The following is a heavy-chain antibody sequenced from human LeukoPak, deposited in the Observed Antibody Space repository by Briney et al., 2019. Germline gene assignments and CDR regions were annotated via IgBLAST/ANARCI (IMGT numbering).Heavy chain of an antibody. J-gene: IGHJ3*02. CDR3: ARVTRGYSYGYGVAFGI. V-gene: IGHV4-59*01. CDR1: GVSISSYY. Sequence: SETLSLTCTVSGVSISSYYWSWIRQPPGKGLEWIGYIYYSGSTNYNPSLKSRVTISVDTSKNQFSLKLSSVTAADTAVYYCARVTRGYSYGYGVAFGIWGQGTMVTVSS. CDR2: IYYSGST. D-gene: IGHD5-18*01.